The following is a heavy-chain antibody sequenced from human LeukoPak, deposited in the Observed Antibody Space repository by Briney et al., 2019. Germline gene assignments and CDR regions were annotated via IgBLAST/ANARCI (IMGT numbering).Heavy chain of an antibody. CDR1: GFTFSSYS. V-gene: IGHV3-21*01. CDR2: ISSSSSYM. D-gene: IGHD3-10*01. CDR3: VKVAKYYYGSETYYFFEH. J-gene: IGHJ4*02. Sequence: GGSLRLSCAASGFTFSSYSMNWVRQAPGKGLKWVSSISSSSSYMYYADSVKGRFTISRDNAKNSLDLQMNSLRVEDTGIYYCVKVAKYYYGSETYYFFEHWGQGTPVTASS.